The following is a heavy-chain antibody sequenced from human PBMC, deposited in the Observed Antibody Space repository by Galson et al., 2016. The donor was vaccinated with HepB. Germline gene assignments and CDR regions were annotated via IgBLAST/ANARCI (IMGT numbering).Heavy chain of an antibody. J-gene: IGHJ3*01. V-gene: IGHV4-39*01. D-gene: IGHD3-22*01. CDR3: SRHKNQIYYDSSGQRGGVFDF. CDR1: GGSISRSDYY. Sequence: ETLSLTCSVSGGSISRSDYYWGWIRQPPGKGLEWIGSIFYSGSTYYNPSLKSRVTISVDTSKNQFSLKLSSVTAADTAVYYCSRHKNQIYYDSSGQRGGVFDFWGQGTMVTVSS. CDR2: IFYSGST.